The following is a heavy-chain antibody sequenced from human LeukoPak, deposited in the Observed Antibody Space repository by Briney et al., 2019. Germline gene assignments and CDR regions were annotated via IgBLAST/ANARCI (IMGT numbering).Heavy chain of an antibody. CDR1: GGSISSGSDY. J-gene: IGHJ3*02. D-gene: IGHD1-26*01. V-gene: IGHV4-61*02. CDR2: IYTSGST. Sequence: SETLSLTCTVYGGSISSGSDYWSWIRQPAGEGLEWIGRIYTSGSTNYNPSLKSRVTISVDTSKNQFTLKLSSVTAADTAVYYCARDKSGSYSDAFDIWGQGTMVTVS. CDR3: ARDKSGSYSDAFDI.